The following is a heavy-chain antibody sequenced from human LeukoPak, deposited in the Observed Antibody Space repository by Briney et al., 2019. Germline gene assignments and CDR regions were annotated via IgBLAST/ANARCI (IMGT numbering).Heavy chain of an antibody. D-gene: IGHD6-13*01. J-gene: IGHJ4*02. CDR2: IYYSGST. Sequence: PSETLSLTCTVSGGSVSSGSYYWSWIRQPPGKGLEWIGYIYYSGSTNYNPSLKSRVTISVDTSKNQSSLKLSSVTAADTAVYYCARDFRIAAAFDYWGQGTLVTVSS. CDR3: ARDFRIAAAFDY. V-gene: IGHV4-61*01. CDR1: GGSVSSGSYY.